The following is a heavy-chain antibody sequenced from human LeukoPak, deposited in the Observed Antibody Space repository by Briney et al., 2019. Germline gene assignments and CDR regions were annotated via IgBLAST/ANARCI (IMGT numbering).Heavy chain of an antibody. CDR3: ARDSGPAYGHYIDY. J-gene: IGHJ4*02. V-gene: IGHV4-38-2*02. D-gene: IGHD4-17*01. CDR2: ICHGGNT. Sequence: SETLSLTCAVSGYFTSSGYYWVWIRPPPGGGLECIAIICHGGNTYYSPSLKSRFTISLDTTKNQFSLKLSSVSAADTALYYCARDSGPAYGHYIDYWGQGTPVTVSS. CDR1: GYFTSSGYY.